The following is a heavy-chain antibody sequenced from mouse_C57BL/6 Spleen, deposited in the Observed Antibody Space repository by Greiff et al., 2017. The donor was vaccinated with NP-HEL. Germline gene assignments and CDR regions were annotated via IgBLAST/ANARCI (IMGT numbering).Heavy chain of an antibody. D-gene: IGHD2-3*01. CDR2: INPNNGGT. CDR1: GYTFTDYY. Sequence: VQLHQSGPELVKPGASVKISCKASGYTFTDYYMNWVKQSHGKSLEWIGDINPNNGGTSYNQKFKGKATLTVDKSSSTAYMELRSLTSEDSAVYYCARYECYYSYAMDYWGQGTSVTVSS. CDR3: ARYECYYSYAMDY. V-gene: IGHV1-26*01. J-gene: IGHJ4*01.